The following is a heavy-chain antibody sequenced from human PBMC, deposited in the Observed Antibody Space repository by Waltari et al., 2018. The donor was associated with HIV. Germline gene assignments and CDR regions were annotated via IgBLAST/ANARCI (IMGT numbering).Heavy chain of an antibody. CDR2: ISSGTSYI. CDR3: ARQQLGSGALDL. CDR1: GLTFSNDP. Sequence: EVQLVESGGGLVKPGGSLRLSCTASGLTFSNDPMNWVRQAPGKGLGWVSSISSGTSYIYYADSVTGRFTVSRDNAKNSLFLQMNSLRADDTAVYYCARQQLGSGALDLWGQGTLVTVSS. J-gene: IGHJ4*02. D-gene: IGHD3-10*02. V-gene: IGHV3-21*02.